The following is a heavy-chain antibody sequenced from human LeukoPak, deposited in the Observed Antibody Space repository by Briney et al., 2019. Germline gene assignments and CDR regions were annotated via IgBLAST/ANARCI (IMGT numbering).Heavy chain of an antibody. Sequence: PSETLSLTCNVSGDSISSYYWSWIRQPPGKGLDWIGYIYYSGSANYNPSLKSRVTISVDTSKNQFSLKLSSVTAADTAVYYCARHQDLDAFDIWGQGTMVTVSS. D-gene: IGHD2-15*01. CDR1: GDSISSYY. J-gene: IGHJ3*02. V-gene: IGHV4-59*08. CDR2: IYYSGSA. CDR3: ARHQDLDAFDI.